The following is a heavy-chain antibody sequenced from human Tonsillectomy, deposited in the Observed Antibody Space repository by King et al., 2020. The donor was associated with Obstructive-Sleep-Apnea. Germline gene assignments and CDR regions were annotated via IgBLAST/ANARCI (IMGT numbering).Heavy chain of an antibody. J-gene: IGHJ5*02. CDR1: GFTFSSYN. CDR3: VRGGWYDWRDRNWFDP. CDR2: ISSSSDTM. Sequence: VQLVESGGGLVQPGGSLRLSCAASGFTFSSYNMNWVRQAPGKGLEWVAYISSSSDTMYYADSVKGRFTISRDNAKNSLYLQMSNLRAEDTGVYYCVRGGWYDWRDRNWFDPWGQGTLVTVSS. D-gene: IGHD1-1*01. V-gene: IGHV3-48*04.